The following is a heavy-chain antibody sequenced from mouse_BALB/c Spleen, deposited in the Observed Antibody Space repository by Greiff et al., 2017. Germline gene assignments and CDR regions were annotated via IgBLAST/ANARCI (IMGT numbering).Heavy chain of an antibody. Sequence: VQLQQSGAELMKPGASVKISCKATGYTFSSYWIEWVKQRPGHGLEWIGEILPGSGSTNYNEKFKGKATFTADTSSNTAYMQLSSLTSEDSAVYYCARRDYYGSSRYAMDYWGQGTSVTVSS. CDR1: GYTFSSYW. V-gene: IGHV1-9*01. J-gene: IGHJ4*01. D-gene: IGHD1-1*01. CDR3: ARRDYYGSSRYAMDY. CDR2: ILPGSGST.